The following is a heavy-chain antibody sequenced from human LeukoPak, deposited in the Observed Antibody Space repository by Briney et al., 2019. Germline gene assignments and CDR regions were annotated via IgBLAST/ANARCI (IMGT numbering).Heavy chain of an antibody. CDR3: PRDRFSRIWYGDY. D-gene: IGHD6-13*01. V-gene: IGHV7-4-1*02. J-gene: IGHJ4*02. CDR2: INTNTGNP. CDR1: GYTFTDHG. Sequence: ASVKVSCKASGYTFTDHGINWVRQAPGQGLEWMGRINTNTGNPTHAQGFTGRFVFSSDASVSTAYLQISGLKAEEPAVYYCPRDRFSRIWYGDYWGQGTLVTVSS.